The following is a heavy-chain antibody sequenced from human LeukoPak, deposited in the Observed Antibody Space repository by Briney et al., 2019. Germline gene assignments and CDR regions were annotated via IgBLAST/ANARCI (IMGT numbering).Heavy chain of an antibody. CDR3: ARGFDYYDSSGYYYVGAFDI. V-gene: IGHV4-4*07. D-gene: IGHD3-22*01. J-gene: IGHJ3*02. CDR2: IYTSGST. Sequence: SETLSLTCAVSGYSISSGYYWGWIRQPAGKGLEWIVRIYTSGSTNYNPSLKSRVTMSVDTSKNQFSLKLSSVTAADTAVYYCARGFDYYDSSGYYYVGAFDIWGQGTMVTVSS. CDR1: GYSISSGYY.